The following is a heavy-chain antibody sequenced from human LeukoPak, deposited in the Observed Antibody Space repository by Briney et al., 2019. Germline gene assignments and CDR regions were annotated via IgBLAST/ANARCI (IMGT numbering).Heavy chain of an antibody. CDR2: IKTDGRTT. CDR1: GMTFSNHW. Sequence: GGSLRLSCAASGMTFSNHWMHWVRQAPGKGLVWVSLIKTDGRTTIYAESVKGRFTISRDNGKSILYLQMNSLRAEDTGIYYCTTGPSYGYEWWGQGTVVTASS. V-gene: IGHV3-74*01. J-gene: IGHJ4*02. CDR3: TTGPSYGYEW. D-gene: IGHD3-16*01.